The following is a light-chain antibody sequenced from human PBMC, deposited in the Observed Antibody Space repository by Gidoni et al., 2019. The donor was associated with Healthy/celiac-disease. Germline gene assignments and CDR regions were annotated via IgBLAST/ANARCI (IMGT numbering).Light chain of an antibody. V-gene: IGKV3-15*01. CDR3: QQYNNWLT. J-gene: IGKJ4*01. CDR2: GAS. Sequence: EIVMTQSPATLSVSPGERATLSCRASQSDSSNLAWYQQKPGQAPRLLIYGASTRATGIPASFSGSGSGTEFTLTISSLQSEDFAVYYCQQYNNWLTFGGGTKVEIK. CDR1: QSDSSN.